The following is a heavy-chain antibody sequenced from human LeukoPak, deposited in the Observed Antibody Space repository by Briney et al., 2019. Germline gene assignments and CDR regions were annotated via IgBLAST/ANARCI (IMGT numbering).Heavy chain of an antibody. V-gene: IGHV4-59*01. Sequence: SETLSLTCTVSGGSISSYYWSWIRQPPGKGLEWIGYIYYSGSTNYNPSLKSRVTISVDTSKNQFSLKLSSVTAEDTAVYYCARTIAAAATDPGYFDYWGQGTLVTVSS. J-gene: IGHJ4*02. CDR1: GGSISSYY. CDR3: ARTIAAAATDPGYFDY. D-gene: IGHD6-13*01. CDR2: IYYSGST.